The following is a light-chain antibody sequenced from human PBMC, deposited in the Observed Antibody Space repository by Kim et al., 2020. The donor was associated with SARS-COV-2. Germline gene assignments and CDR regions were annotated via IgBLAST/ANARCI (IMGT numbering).Light chain of an antibody. J-gene: IGLJ3*02. Sequence: GQSVTISCTGTSSDIGVYDYVSWCQQHPGKAPKLIIYGVNKRPSGVPDRFSGSKSGNTASLTVSGLQADDEADYYCSSFAGNSIWVFGGGTKLTVL. V-gene: IGLV2-8*01. CDR2: GVN. CDR1: SSDIGVYDY. CDR3: SSFAGNSIWV.